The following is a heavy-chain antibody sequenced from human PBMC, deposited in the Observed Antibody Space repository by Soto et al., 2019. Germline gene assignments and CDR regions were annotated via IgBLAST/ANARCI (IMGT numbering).Heavy chain of an antibody. J-gene: IGHJ6*02. CDR1: GFTFSSYA. V-gene: IGHV3-30*09. Sequence: QVQLVESGGGVVQPGRSLRLSCAASGFTFSSYAMHWVRQAPGKGLEWVAVISYDGSNKYYADSVKGRFAISRDNSKNTRYLQMNSLRAEDTAVYDCARVGSGSYPYYCYGMDVWGQGTTVTVSS. CDR2: ISYDGSNK. D-gene: IGHD3-10*01. CDR3: ARVGSGSYPYYCYGMDV.